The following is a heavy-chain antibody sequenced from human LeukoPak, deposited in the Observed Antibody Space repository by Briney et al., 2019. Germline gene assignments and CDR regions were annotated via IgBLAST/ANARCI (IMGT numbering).Heavy chain of an antibody. CDR2: INYRGST. CDR3: ARRGTYYVFDY. D-gene: IGHD1-26*01. J-gene: IGHJ4*02. V-gene: IGHV4-59*01. Sequence: SETLSLTCTVAGGSISSYYWSWIRQPPGKGLEWIGYINYRGSTFYNPSLRSRVTMSVDTSKRQFSLNLNSVTAADTAVYYCARRGTYYVFDYWGQGTLVTVSS. CDR1: GGSISSYY.